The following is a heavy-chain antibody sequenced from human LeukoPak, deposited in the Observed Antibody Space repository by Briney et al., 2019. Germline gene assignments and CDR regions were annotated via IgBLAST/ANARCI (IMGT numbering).Heavy chain of an antibody. D-gene: IGHD6-19*01. CDR1: GFTFGNYW. CDR2: IKQDGSEK. V-gene: IGHV3-7*01. J-gene: IGHJ4*02. Sequence: PGGSLRLSCAASGFTFGNYWMSWVRQAPGKGLEWVANIKQDGSEKYYVDSVKGRFTISRDNAKNSLYLQMNSLRAEDTAVYYCASETVSSGWYYFDYWGQGTLVTVSS. CDR3: ASETVSSGWYYFDY.